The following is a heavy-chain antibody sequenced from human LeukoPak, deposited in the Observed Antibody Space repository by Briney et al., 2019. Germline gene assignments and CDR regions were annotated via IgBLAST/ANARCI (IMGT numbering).Heavy chain of an antibody. V-gene: IGHV3-33*01. CDR3: ARDTTEGVLSLDV. CDR1: GFTFSRSG. D-gene: IGHD2-8*01. J-gene: IGHJ6*02. Sequence: GGSLRLSCAASGFTFSRSGMHWVRQAPGKGPEWVAVIWYDGSKRYYAESVKGRFTISRDNSKNTLDLQMSSLRVEDTAVYYCARDTTEGVLSLDVWGQGTTVTVSS. CDR2: IWYDGSKR.